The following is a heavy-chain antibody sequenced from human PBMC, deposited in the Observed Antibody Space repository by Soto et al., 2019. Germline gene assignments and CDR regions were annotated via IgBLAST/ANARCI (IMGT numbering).Heavy chain of an antibody. Sequence: QMQLVESGGGLVKPGGSLRLSCADSGFTFSDYYMSWIRQAPGKGQEWVSYISSSGSTIYYADPVKGGFTIPRDNAKKTLSVQMSSLRAEVPAVDYCAKRGRSACGRVYLGQGTLVTVSS. D-gene: IGHD2-15*01. CDR3: AKRGRSACGRVY. J-gene: IGHJ4*02. CDR2: ISSSGSTI. CDR1: GFTFSDYY. V-gene: IGHV3-11*01.